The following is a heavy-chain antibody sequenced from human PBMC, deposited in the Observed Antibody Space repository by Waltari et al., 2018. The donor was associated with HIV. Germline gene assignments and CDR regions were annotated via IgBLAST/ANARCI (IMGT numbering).Heavy chain of an antibody. CDR2: T. D-gene: IGHD3-10*01. V-gene: IGHV4-39*01. Sequence: TYYNPSLKSRVTISVDTSKNQFSLKLSSVTAADTAVYYCARLTLGVQGVIIPGDTEINWFDPWGQGTLVTVSS. J-gene: IGHJ5*02. CDR3: ARLTLGVQGVIIPGDTEINWFDP.